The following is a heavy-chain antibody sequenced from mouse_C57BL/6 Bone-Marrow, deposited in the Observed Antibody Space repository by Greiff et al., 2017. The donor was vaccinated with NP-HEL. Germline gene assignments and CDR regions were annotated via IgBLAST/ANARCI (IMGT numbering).Heavy chain of an antibody. CDR3: ARQGTAQATGFDY. J-gene: IGHJ2*01. CDR1: GYTFTDYY. D-gene: IGHD3-2*02. V-gene: IGHV1-75*01. Sequence: QVQLKESGPELVKPGASVKISCKASGYTFTDYYINWVKQRPGQGLEWIGWIFPGSGSTYYNEKFKGKATLTVDKSSITAYMLLSSLTSEDSAVYFCARQGTAQATGFDYWGQGTTLTVSS. CDR2: IFPGSGST.